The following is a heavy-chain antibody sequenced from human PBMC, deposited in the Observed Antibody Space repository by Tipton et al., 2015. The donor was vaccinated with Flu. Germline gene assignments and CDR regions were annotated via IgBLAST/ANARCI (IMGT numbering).Heavy chain of an antibody. CDR1: GFTFGNYV. V-gene: IGHV3-23*01. Sequence: SLRLSCAASGFTFGNYVMNWVRQTPGKGLEWVAGIGDSGGIPYYAESVKGRFTVSRDNPKNTVFLQMNSLRDEDTAVYFCAKDRANVLPWFGETVGGMDVWGQGTTVTVSS. CDR2: IGDSGGIP. D-gene: IGHD3-10*01. J-gene: IGHJ6*02. CDR3: AKDRANVLPWFGETVGGMDV.